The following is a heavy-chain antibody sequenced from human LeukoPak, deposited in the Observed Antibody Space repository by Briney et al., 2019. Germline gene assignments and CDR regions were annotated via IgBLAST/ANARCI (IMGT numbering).Heavy chain of an antibody. Sequence: GGSLRLSCAASGFTFSSYGMHWVRQAPGKGLEWVAVIWYGGSNKYYADSVKGRFTISRDNSKNTLYLQMNSLRAEDTAVYYCARGTQYSSSRDWFDPWGQGTLVTVSS. CDR3: ARGTQYSSSRDWFDP. J-gene: IGHJ5*02. CDR1: GFTFSSYG. V-gene: IGHV3-33*08. CDR2: IWYGGSNK. D-gene: IGHD6-13*01.